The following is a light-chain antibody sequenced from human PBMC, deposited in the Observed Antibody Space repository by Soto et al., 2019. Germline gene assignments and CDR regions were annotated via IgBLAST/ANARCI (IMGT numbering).Light chain of an antibody. CDR2: AAS. CDR1: QSLGTY. Sequence: IQMTQSPSSSSASIGDRVVITCRASQSLGTYLNWYQQKPGKAPDLLIYAASTLHSGVPSRFSGSGSGTDFTLTISSLQPEDFATYYCLLDFRYFWAFGQGTKVEIK. J-gene: IGKJ1*01. CDR3: LLDFRYFWA. V-gene: IGKV1-6*01.